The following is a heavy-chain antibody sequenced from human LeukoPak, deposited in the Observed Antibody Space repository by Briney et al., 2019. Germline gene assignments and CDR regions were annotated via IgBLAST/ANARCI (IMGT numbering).Heavy chain of an antibody. CDR2: ISYDGSNK. V-gene: IGHV3-30*18. J-gene: IGHJ4*02. D-gene: IGHD2-21*01. Sequence: GGSLRLSCAASGFTLSSYGMHWVRQAPGKGLEWVAVISYDGSNKYYADSVKGRFTISRDNSKNTLYLQMNSLRAEDTAVYYCAKDHHNAYTDYWGQGTLVTVSS. CDR1: GFTLSSYG. CDR3: AKDHHNAYTDY.